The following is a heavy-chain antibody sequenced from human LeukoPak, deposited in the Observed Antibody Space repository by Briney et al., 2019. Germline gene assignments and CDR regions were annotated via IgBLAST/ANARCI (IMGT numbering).Heavy chain of an antibody. Sequence: ASVNVSCKASGYTFTSYDINWVRQATGQGLEWMGWMNPNSGNTGYAQKFQGRVTITRNTSISTAYMELSSLRSEDTAVYYCARGGFSSGWKFDYWGQGTLVTVSS. V-gene: IGHV1-8*03. CDR3: ARGGFSSGWKFDY. D-gene: IGHD6-19*01. CDR1: GYTFTSYD. CDR2: MNPNSGNT. J-gene: IGHJ4*02.